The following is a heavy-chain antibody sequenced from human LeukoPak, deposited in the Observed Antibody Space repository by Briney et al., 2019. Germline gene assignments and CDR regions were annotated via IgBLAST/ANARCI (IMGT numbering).Heavy chain of an antibody. D-gene: IGHD2-15*01. CDR2: ISGSGDKT. CDR1: GFTFSDYA. CDR3: AKDTSAWWYHRAYMNV. Sequence: PGGSLRLSCAASGFTFSDYAMSWVRQAPGGGLEWVSAISGSGDKTFRADSVKGRFTTSRDNSKNTLSLQMSSLRVEDSAVYFCAKDTSAWWYHRAYMNVWGTGTTVTVSS. J-gene: IGHJ6*03. V-gene: IGHV3-23*01.